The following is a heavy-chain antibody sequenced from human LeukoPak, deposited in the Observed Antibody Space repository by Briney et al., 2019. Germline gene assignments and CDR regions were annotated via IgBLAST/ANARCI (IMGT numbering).Heavy chain of an antibody. CDR1: GFTFRSYA. J-gene: IGHJ4*02. D-gene: IGHD1-14*01. CDR3: AITSTRYFDY. CDR2: ISSSGGST. V-gene: IGHV3-23*01. Sequence: GGSLRLSCAASGFTFRSYAMSWVRQAPGKGLEWVSTISSSGGSTNYADSVKGRFTISRDNSKNTLYLQMNSLRAEDTAVYYCAITSTRYFDYWGQGTLVTVSS.